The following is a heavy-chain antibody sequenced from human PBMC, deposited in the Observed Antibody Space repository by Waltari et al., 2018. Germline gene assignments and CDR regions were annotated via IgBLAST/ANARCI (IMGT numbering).Heavy chain of an antibody. V-gene: IGHV3-23*01. J-gene: IGHJ6*03. CDR2: ITRTGGST. CDR1: GFTFCIYA. Sequence: EVQLLETGGGLAQPGGSLRLSCAASGFTFCIYALSWVRLGPGKGLEWVADITRTGGSTHYADSVKGRFTISRDNSKNILYLQMNSLRAEDTATYYCAKGSDGYKDYYVDVWGKGTTVTISS. CDR3: AKGSDGYKDYYVDV. D-gene: IGHD5-12*01.